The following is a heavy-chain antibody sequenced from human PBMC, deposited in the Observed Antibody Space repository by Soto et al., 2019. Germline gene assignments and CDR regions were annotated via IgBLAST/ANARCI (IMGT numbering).Heavy chain of an antibody. CDR1: GFSLSTSGVG. D-gene: IGHD6-19*01. V-gene: IGHV2-5*02. Sequence: QITLKESGPTLVKPTQTLTLTCTFSGFSLSTSGVGVGWIRQPPGKALEWLALIYWDDDKRYSPSLKSRLTNTKDTSKNPVVLTMTNMDPGDTATNFCAHMVSSAVAGTELDNWFDPWGQGTLVTVSS. CDR3: AHMVSSAVAGTELDNWFDP. J-gene: IGHJ5*02. CDR2: IYWDDDK.